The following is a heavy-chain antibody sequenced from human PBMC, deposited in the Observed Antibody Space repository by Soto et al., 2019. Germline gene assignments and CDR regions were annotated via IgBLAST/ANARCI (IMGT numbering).Heavy chain of an antibody. J-gene: IGHJ4*02. CDR3: AREPKQNYDSSPWNGGFDS. Sequence: PSETLSLTCTVSGDSISSPHYYWTWIRQPPGKGLEWVGYIYYTGNNFYNPALKSRVAISVDPSTNQFSPTLASVTDADTAVYFCAREPKQNYDSSPWNGGFDSWGPGTLVTVSS. D-gene: IGHD3-22*01. V-gene: IGHV4-30-4*01. CDR1: GDSISSPHYY. CDR2: IYYTGNN.